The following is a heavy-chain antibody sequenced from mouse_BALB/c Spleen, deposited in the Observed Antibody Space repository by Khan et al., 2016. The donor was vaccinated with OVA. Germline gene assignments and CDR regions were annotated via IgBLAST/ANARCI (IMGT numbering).Heavy chain of an antibody. Sequence: QVQLQQSGAELAKPGASVKLSCKASGYTFTTYWMHWVKQRPGQGLEWIGYINPTSGYTYYNQTFKDKATLTADKSYSTAYMQLSSLTSDDSAVYYSARERIDCWGQGTRLTVAS. CDR2: INPTSGYT. CDR3: ARERIDC. CDR1: GYTFTTYW. J-gene: IGHJ2*03. V-gene: IGHV1-7*01.